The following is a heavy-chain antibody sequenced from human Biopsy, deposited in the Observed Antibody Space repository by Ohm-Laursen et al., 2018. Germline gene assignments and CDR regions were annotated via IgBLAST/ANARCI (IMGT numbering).Heavy chain of an antibody. CDR1: GYTFTSHD. CDR3: ARWETTLGRSLDS. Sequence: SVKVFCNASGYTFTSHDINWVRQATGQGLEWMGWMSPNTGNTVYAQRFQDRVTMTSDTSTGTAYMELTSLTSDDTAVYFCARWETTLGRSLDSWGQGTLVAVSS. CDR2: MSPNTGNT. V-gene: IGHV1-8*01. J-gene: IGHJ4*02. D-gene: IGHD1-26*01.